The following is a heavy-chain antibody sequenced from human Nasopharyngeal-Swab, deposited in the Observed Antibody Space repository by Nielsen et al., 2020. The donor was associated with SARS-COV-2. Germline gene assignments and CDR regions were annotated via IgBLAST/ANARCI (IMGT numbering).Heavy chain of an antibody. J-gene: IGHJ4*02. CDR2: ISSSGSTI. D-gene: IGHD3-22*01. Sequence: RQAPGKGLEWVSYISSSGSTIYYADSVKGRFTISRDNAKNSLYLQMNSLRAEDTAVYYCARGRVYYYDSSGYPPPFDYWGQGTPVTVSS. CDR3: ARGRVYYYDSSGYPPPFDY. V-gene: IGHV3-11*04.